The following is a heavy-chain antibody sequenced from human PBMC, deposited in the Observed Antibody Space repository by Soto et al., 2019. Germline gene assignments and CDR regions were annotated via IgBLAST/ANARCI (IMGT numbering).Heavy chain of an antibody. CDR1: GFTFISHA. J-gene: IGHJ4*02. D-gene: IGHD6-13*01. CDR2: ISSNGGST. Sequence: GGSLRVCSSASGFTFISHARHWVRQAPGKGLEYVSAISSNGGSTYYADSVKGRFTISRDNSKNTLYLQMSSLRAEDTAVYYCVKSHFPYSSSFLPHWGQGTLVTVSS. CDR3: VKSHFPYSSSFLPH. V-gene: IGHV3-64D*08.